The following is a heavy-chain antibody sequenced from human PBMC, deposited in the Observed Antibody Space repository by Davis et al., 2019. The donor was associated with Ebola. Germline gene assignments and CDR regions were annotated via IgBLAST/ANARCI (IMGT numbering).Heavy chain of an antibody. Sequence: PSETLSLTCTVSGRSISSYYWSCIRQPPGKGLEWIGYIYYSGCTNYNPSLKSRVTISVDTSKNQFSLKLSSVTAADTAVYYCARALRAWDYYFDYWGQGTLVTVSS. J-gene: IGHJ4*02. CDR2: IYYSGCT. CDR1: GRSISSYY. CDR3: ARALRAWDYYFDY. V-gene: IGHV4-59*01. D-gene: IGHD1-26*01.